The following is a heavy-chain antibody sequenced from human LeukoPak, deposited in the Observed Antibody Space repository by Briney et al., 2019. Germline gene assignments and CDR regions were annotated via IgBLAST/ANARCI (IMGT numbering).Heavy chain of an antibody. V-gene: IGHV1-18*04. Sequence: ASVKVSCKASGYAFDSHGTSWVRQVPGQGLEWMGWISVYKTNATYAEKFQDRVTMTTDTSTSTAYMELRRLTSDDTAVYYCARDEGKWFGESYYYYYGMDVWGQGTTVSVSS. CDR2: ISVYKTNA. CDR3: ARDEGKWFGESYYYYYGMDV. J-gene: IGHJ6*02. D-gene: IGHD3-10*01. CDR1: GYAFDSHG.